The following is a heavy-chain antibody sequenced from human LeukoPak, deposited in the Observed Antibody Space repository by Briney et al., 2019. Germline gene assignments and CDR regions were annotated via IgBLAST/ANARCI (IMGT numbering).Heavy chain of an antibody. Sequence: GGSLRLSCAASGFTFSSHDMHWVRQATGKGLEWVSTTGTAGDTYYPGSVKGRFTISRENAKNSLYLQMNILKAGDTAVYYCARGGPGYYLDYWGQGTLVTVSP. CDR1: GFTFSSHD. V-gene: IGHV3-13*01. CDR2: TGTAGDT. CDR3: ARGGPGYYLDY. J-gene: IGHJ4*02.